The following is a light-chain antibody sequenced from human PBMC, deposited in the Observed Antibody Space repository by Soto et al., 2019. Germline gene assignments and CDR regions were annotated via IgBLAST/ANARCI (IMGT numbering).Light chain of an antibody. CDR2: GAS. J-gene: IGKJ4*01. V-gene: IGKV3-15*01. CDR3: QQYNGGLT. CDR1: QSVSSN. Sequence: EIVMTQSPATLSVSPGERATLSCRASQSVSSNLAWYQHKPGQAPRLLIYGASTRATGIPARFSGSGSGTEFTLTISSLQSEDFAVYFCQQYNGGLTFGGGTKVDIK.